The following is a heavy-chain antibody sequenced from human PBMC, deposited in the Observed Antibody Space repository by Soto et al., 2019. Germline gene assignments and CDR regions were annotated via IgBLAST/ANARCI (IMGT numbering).Heavy chain of an antibody. CDR3: ARDWGYYFDSSGYSKNQPDYYYYYGMDV. D-gene: IGHD3-22*01. CDR2: IYYSGST. V-gene: IGHV4-59*01. CDR1: GGSISSYY. Sequence: SETLSLTCTVSGGSISSYYWSWIRQPPGKGLEWIGYIYYSGSTNYNPSLKSRVTISVDTSKNQFSLKLSSVTAADTAVYYCARDWGYYFDSSGYSKNQPDYYYYYGMDVWGQGTTVTVSS. J-gene: IGHJ6*02.